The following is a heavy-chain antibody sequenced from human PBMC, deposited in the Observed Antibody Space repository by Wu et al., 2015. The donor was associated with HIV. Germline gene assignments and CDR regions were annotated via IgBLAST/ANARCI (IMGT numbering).Heavy chain of an antibody. D-gene: IGHD1-1*01. J-gene: IGHJ6*03. CDR2: IDTHNGAT. V-gene: IGHV1-18*01. CDR1: GYTFTSHP. CDR3: AGNNNDRYYYYYMDV. Sequence: QVQLVQSGVEVKKPGASVKVSCKASGYTFTSHPISWVRQAPGQGLEWMGWIDTHNGATIYAQNFPGRVTLTTDTSTGTAYMELRNLRSGDTAVYYCAGNNNDRYYYYYMDVWGEGTTVIVSS.